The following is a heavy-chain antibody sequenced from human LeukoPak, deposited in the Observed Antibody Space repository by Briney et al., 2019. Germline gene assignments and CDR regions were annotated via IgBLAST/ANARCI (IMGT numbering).Heavy chain of an antibody. CDR3: ARRHYYDSSGYLDYFDY. V-gene: IGHV1-69*04. Sequence: GASVKVSCKASGGTFSSYAISRVRQAPGQGLEWMGRIIPILGIANYAQKFQGRVTITADKSTSTAYMELSSLRSEDTAVYYCARRHYYDSSGYLDYFDYWGQGTLVTVSS. CDR1: GGTFSSYA. D-gene: IGHD3-22*01. CDR2: IIPILGIA. J-gene: IGHJ4*02.